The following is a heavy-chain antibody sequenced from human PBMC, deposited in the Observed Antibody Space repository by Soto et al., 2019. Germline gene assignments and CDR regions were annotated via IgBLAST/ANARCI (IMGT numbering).Heavy chain of an antibody. CDR3: AKGRSGLGSLTPRVDF. J-gene: IGHJ4*02. V-gene: IGHV3-23*01. D-gene: IGHD3-10*01. CDR2: ISGGGDTT. CDR1: GFTFNNYA. Sequence: EVQLLESGGGLVQPGGSLRLSCAASGFTFNNYAMTWVRQAPGKGLEWVSAISGGGDTTSYADSVKGRFTVSRDGSKNALYLQMSSLRAEDTALWYCAKGRSGLGSLTPRVDFWGQGALVSVSS.